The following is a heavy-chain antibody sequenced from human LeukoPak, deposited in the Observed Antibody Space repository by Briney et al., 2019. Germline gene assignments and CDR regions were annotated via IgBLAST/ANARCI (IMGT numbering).Heavy chain of an antibody. CDR3: ARDFGVANYGMDV. J-gene: IGHJ6*02. V-gene: IGHV4-59*01. Sequence: PSETLSLTCTVSGATISSYYWSWLRQPPGKGLEWIGYVYYSGSTDQNPSLKSRVTISIDTSKNQFSLKLSSVTAADTAVYYCARDFGVANYGMDVWGQGTTVTVSS. CDR1: GATISSYY. D-gene: IGHD3-3*01. CDR2: VYYSGST.